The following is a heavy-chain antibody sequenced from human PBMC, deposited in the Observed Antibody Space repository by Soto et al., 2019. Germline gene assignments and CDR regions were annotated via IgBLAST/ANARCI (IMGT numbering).Heavy chain of an antibody. J-gene: IGHJ4*02. Sequence: GGSLRLSCAASGFTFSDYYMSWIRQAPGKGLEWVAVIWYDGSNKYYADSVKGRFTISRDNSKSTLYLQMNSLRAEDTAVYYCVRDDYGDDGNWAQGALVTVSS. V-gene: IGHV3-33*08. CDR1: GFTFSDYY. CDR3: VRDDYGDDGN. D-gene: IGHD4-17*01. CDR2: IWYDGSNK.